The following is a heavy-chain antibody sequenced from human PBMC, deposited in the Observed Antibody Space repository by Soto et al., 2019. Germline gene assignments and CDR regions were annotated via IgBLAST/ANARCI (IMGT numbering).Heavy chain of an antibody. J-gene: IGHJ4*02. Sequence: QVQLVQSGAEVKKPGSSVKVSCKASGGTFSSNAISWVRQAPGQGLEWMGGIIPIYASPNYVQNFQGRVTVTADKATSTADLELSRLKFADSAIYYCAVAVTGSRSPLAQGGQGTLVIVSS. CDR2: IIPIYASP. CDR3: AVAVTGSRSPLAQ. CDR1: GGTFSSNA. V-gene: IGHV1-69*06. D-gene: IGHD6-19*01.